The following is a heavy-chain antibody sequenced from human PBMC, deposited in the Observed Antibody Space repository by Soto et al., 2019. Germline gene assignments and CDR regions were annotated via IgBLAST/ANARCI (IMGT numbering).Heavy chain of an antibody. CDR1: GYTFTSYA. V-gene: IGHV1-3*01. J-gene: IGHJ5*02. D-gene: IGHD1-7*01. Sequence: ASVKVSCKASGYTFTSYAMHWVRQAPGQRLEWVGWTNAGNGNTKYSQKFQGRVTITRDTSASTAYMELSSLRSEDTAVYYCARDLVTTNPGTTSWFDPWGQGTLVTVSS. CDR2: TNAGNGNT. CDR3: ARDLVTTNPGTTSWFDP.